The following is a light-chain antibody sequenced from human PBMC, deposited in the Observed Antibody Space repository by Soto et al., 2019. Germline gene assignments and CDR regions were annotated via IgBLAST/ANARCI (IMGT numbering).Light chain of an antibody. J-gene: IGLJ1*01. Sequence: QSALTQPVSLSGSPGQSITISCTGTSSDIGAYDYVSWFQQHPGKAPKLMISEVNNRPSGVSNRFSGSKSGNTAYLTISGLQVEDEAEYFCFSFTTTRTHVFGTGTKVTGL. CDR1: SSDIGAYDY. CDR2: EVN. V-gene: IGLV2-14*01. CDR3: FSFTTTRTHV.